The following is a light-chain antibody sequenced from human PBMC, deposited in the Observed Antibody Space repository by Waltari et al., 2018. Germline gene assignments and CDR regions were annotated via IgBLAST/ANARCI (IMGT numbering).Light chain of an antibody. Sequence: DIQLTQSPSFLSASVGARVTTTCQASQGISSSLAWYHQKPGKAPKLLIYAASTLQSGVPSRFSGSGSGTEFTLTISSLQPEDFATYYCQQFNSYPITFGQGTRLEIK. CDR1: QGISSS. J-gene: IGKJ5*01. V-gene: IGKV1-9*01. CDR2: AAS. CDR3: QQFNSYPIT.